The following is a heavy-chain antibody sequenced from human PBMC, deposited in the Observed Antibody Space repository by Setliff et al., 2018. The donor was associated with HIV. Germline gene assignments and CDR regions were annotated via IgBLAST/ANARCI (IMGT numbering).Heavy chain of an antibody. V-gene: IGHV1-2*02. CDR2: INPNGGTT. J-gene: IGHJ3*01. CDR3: ERVAFEWEITVFGVVSYDAFDV. D-gene: IGHD3-3*01. Sequence: ASVKVSCKASGYTFTGYYMHWVRQAPGQGLAWMGVINPNGGTTNYARKFQGRVSMTRDTSIRTVYMELSRLTSDDTAMYYCERVAFEWEITVFGVVSYDAFDVWGQGTKVTVSS. CDR1: GYTFTGYY.